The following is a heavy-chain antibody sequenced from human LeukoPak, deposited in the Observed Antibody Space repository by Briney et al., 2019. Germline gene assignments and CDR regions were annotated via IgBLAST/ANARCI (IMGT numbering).Heavy chain of an antibody. D-gene: IGHD2-2*01. J-gene: IGHJ5*02. CDR2: ISGSGGST. V-gene: IGHV3-23*01. CDR1: GFPFSSYA. Sequence: GGSLSLSCAASGFPFSSYAMSWVRQAPGKGLEWVSAISGSGGSTYYADSVKGRFTISRDNSKNTLYLQMNSLRAEDTAVYYCANLAIPDIVVVPAAKAERFDPWGQGTLVTVSS. CDR3: ANLAIPDIVVVPAAKAERFDP.